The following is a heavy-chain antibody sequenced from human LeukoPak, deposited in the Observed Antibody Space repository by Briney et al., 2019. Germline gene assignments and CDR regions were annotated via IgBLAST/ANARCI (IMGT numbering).Heavy chain of an antibody. CDR2: IKQDGSEK. V-gene: IGHV3-7*04. J-gene: IGHJ6*02. Sequence: GGSLRLSCAASGFTFSNFWMSWVRQAPGKGLEWVANIKQDGSEKYYVASVKGRFSISRDNAKNALFLQMNSLRAEDTAVYYCARYYYDSSGYYYDYYYGMDVWGQGTTATVSS. CDR3: ARYYYDSSGYYYDYYYGMDV. CDR1: GFTFSNFW. D-gene: IGHD3-22*01.